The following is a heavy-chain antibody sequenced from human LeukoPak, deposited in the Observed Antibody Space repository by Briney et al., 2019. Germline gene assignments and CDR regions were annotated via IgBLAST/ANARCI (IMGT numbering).Heavy chain of an antibody. V-gene: IGHV3-30*18. CDR1: GFAFSSYG. J-gene: IGHJ6*02. D-gene: IGHD3-9*01. CDR3: AKESRQSRTYYDISTGYYRSSYYYYGMDV. CDR2: ISYDGSNK. Sequence: PGGSLRLSCAASGFAFSSYGMHWVRQAPGKGLEWVAVISYDGSNKYYADSVKGRFTISRDNSKNTLYLQMNSLRAEDTAVYYCAKESRQSRTYYDISTGYYRSSYYYYGMDVWGQGTTVTVSS.